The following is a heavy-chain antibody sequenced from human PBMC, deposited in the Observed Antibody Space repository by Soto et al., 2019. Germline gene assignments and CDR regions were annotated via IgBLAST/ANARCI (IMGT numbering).Heavy chain of an antibody. V-gene: IGHV3-30-3*01. Sequence: QVQLVESGGGVVQPGRSLRLSCAASGFTFNTYAMHWVRQAPGKGLEWVVVISYDAINQYNADSVKGRFTISRDNPKNTLYLQLNSLSAEDTAGYYCARGRGRSGWSGSHDYWGQGTLVTVSS. CDR2: ISYDAINQ. D-gene: IGHD6-19*01. CDR3: ARGRGRSGWSGSHDY. J-gene: IGHJ4*02. CDR1: GFTFNTYA.